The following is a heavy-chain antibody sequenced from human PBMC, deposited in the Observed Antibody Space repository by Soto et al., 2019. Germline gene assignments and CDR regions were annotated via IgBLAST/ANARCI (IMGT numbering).Heavy chain of an antibody. D-gene: IGHD2-2*01. Sequence: QVQLGESGGGVVQPGRSLRLSCAASGFTFSSYAMQWVRQAPDKGLEWVAVISYDGSNKYYADSVKGRFTISRDNSKNTLYLQMNSLRAEDTAVYYCARDPRVPAYYYGMDVWGQGTTVTVSS. CDR1: GFTFSSYA. CDR3: ARDPRVPAYYYGMDV. J-gene: IGHJ6*02. V-gene: IGHV3-30-3*01. CDR2: ISYDGSNK.